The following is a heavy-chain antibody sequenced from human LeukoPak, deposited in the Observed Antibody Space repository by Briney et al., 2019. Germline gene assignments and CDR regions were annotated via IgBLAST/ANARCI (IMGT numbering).Heavy chain of an antibody. CDR3: ARDPRKTYYYDSSGYAFDY. CDR1: GYTFTGYY. V-gene: IGHV1-2*02. CDR2: INPNSGGT. J-gene: IGHJ4*02. D-gene: IGHD3-22*01. Sequence: ASVKVSCKASGYTFTGYYMHWVRQAPGQGLEWMGWINPNSGGTNYAQKFQGRVTMTRDTSISTAYMELSRPRSDDTAVYYCARDPRKTYYYDSSGYAFDYWGQGTLVTVSS.